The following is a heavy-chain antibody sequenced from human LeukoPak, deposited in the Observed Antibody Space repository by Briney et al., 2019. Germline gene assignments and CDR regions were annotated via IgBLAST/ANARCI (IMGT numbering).Heavy chain of an antibody. V-gene: IGHV3-23*01. J-gene: IGHJ4*02. CDR1: GFTFSTFA. CDR2: IFQGGGEI. D-gene: IGHD5-18*01. CDR3: ATYRQVLLPFES. Sequence: GGSLRLSCAASGFTFSTFAMIWVRQPPGKGLEWVSSIFQGGGEIHYADSVRGRFTISRDNSKSTLFLQMNSLRAEDTAIYYCATYRQVLLPFESWGQGTLVTVSS.